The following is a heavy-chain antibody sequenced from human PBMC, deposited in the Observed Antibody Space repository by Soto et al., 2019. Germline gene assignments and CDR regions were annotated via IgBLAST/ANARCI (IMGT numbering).Heavy chain of an antibody. CDR2: IIPILGIA. J-gene: IGHJ4*02. D-gene: IGHD6-13*01. V-gene: IGHV1-69*02. CDR1: GGTFSSYT. CDR3: AREATIGLVAAAGTGLVNY. Sequence: QVQLVQSGAEVKKPGSSVKVSCKASGGTFSSYTISWVRQAPGHGLEWMGRIIPILGIANYAQKFQGRVTITADKSTSTAYMELSSLRSEDTAVYYCAREATIGLVAAAGTGLVNYWGQGTLVTVSS.